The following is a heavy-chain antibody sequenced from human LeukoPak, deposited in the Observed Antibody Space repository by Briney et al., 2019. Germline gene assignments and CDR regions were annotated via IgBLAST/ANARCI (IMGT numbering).Heavy chain of an antibody. J-gene: IGHJ3*02. CDR1: GYTFTDYY. CDR2: VDPEDGET. D-gene: IGHD1-26*01. V-gene: IGHV1-69-2*01. Sequence: ATVKISCKVSGYTFTDYYMHWVQQAPGKGLEWVGLVDPEDGETIYAEKFQGRVTITADTSTDTAYVELSSLRSEDTAVYYCATGIVGATVGGDAFDIWGQGTMVTVSS. CDR3: ATGIVGATVGGDAFDI.